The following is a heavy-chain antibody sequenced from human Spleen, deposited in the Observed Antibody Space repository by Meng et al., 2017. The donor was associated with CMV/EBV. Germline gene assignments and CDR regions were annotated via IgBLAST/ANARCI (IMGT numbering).Heavy chain of an antibody. Sequence: GESLKISCAASGFTFSSYGMNWVRQAPGQRLEWMGWSNAGNGNTKYSQEFQGRVTITRDTSASTAYMELSSLRSEDMAVYYCARADYYGSGMDYWGQGTLVTVSS. D-gene: IGHD3-10*01. J-gene: IGHJ4*02. CDR3: ARADYYGSGMDY. CDR1: GFTFSSYG. V-gene: IGHV1-3*02. CDR2: SNAGNGNT.